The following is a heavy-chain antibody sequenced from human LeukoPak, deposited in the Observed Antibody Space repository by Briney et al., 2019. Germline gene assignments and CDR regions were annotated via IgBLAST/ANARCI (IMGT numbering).Heavy chain of an antibody. V-gene: IGHV1-2*02. CDR2: INPNSGGT. CDR3: ARDTAHYYDSSGYETGVRNWFDP. D-gene: IGHD3-22*01. CDR1: GYTFTGYY. Sequence: ASVKVSCKASGYTFTGYYMHWVRQAPGQGLEWMGWINPNSGGTNYTQKFQGRVTMTRDTSISTAYMELSRLRSDGTAVYYCARDTAHYYDSSGYETGVRNWFDPWGQGTLVTVSS. J-gene: IGHJ5*02.